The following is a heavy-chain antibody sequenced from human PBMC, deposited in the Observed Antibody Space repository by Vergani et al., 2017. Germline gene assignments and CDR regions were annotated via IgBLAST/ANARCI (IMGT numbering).Heavy chain of an antibody. Sequence: QVQLQESGPGLVEPSETLSLTCAVSGYSIRNGYYWGWIRQPPGKVLEWIGSIYHSGSTHYNPSLKSRVTISFDTSKNDFSLKVTSVTAADTAVYYCTRQPQEGASGPPSVPTWGQGISVIVSS. D-gene: IGHD5-12*01. CDR3: TRQPQEGASGPPSVPT. J-gene: IGHJ4*02. CDR2: IYHSGST. V-gene: IGHV4-38-2*01. CDR1: GYSIRNGYY.